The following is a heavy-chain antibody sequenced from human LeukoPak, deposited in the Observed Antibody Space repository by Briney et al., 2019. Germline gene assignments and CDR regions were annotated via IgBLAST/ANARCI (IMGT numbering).Heavy chain of an antibody. CDR1: GGSFSGYY. J-gene: IGHJ4*02. D-gene: IGHD6-13*01. Sequence: SETLSLTCAVYGGSFSGYYRSWLRQPPGKGLEWIGEINHSGSTNYNPSLRSRVTMSVDTSKNQFSLKLRSVTAADTAIYYCARGWYPDSWGQGTLVTVSS. CDR2: INHSGST. CDR3: ARGWYPDS. V-gene: IGHV4-34*01.